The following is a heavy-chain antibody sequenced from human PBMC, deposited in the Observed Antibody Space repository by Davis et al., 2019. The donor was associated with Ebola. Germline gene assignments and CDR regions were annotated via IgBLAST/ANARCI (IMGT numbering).Heavy chain of an antibody. J-gene: IGHJ6*02. Sequence: MPSETLSLTCAVSGGFISSGGYSWSWIRQPPGKGLEWIGYIYYSGSTNYNPSLKSRVTISVDTSKNQFSLKLSSVTAADTAVYYCARANRGYSYYSYYYYGMDVWGQGTTVTVSS. CDR1: GGFISSGGYS. V-gene: IGHV4-61*08. CDR2: IYYSGST. CDR3: ARANRGYSYYSYYYYGMDV. D-gene: IGHD5-18*01.